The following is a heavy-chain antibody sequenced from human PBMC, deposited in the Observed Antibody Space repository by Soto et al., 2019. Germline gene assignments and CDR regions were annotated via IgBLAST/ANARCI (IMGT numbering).Heavy chain of an antibody. CDR3: ARALRFLEWLSVYYFDY. Sequence: QVQLVQSGAEVKKPGASVKVSCKASGYTFTSYGISWVRQAPGQGREWMGWISAYNVNTNYAQKLQGRVTMTTDTSTSTAYRELRSLRSDDTAVYYCARALRFLEWLSVYYFDYWGQGTMVTVSS. CDR2: ISAYNVNT. V-gene: IGHV1-18*01. CDR1: GYTFTSYG. D-gene: IGHD3-3*01. J-gene: IGHJ4*02.